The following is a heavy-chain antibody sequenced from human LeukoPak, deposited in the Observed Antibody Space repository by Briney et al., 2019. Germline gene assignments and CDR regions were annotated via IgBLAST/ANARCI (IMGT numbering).Heavy chain of an antibody. V-gene: IGHV1-2*02. CDR3: ARGPNHYYYMDV. CDR1: GYTFTGYY. J-gene: IGHJ6*03. CDR2: INPNSGGT. Sequence: ASVKVSCKASGYTFTGYYMHWVRQAPGLGLEWMGWINPNSGGTNYAQKFQGRVTMTRDTSISTAYMDLSRLKSDDTAVYYCARGPNHYYYMDVWGKGTTVTVSS.